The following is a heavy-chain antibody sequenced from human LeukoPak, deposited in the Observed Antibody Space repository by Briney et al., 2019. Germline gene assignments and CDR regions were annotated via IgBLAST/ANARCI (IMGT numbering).Heavy chain of an antibody. CDR3: ARVPYYDFWSGYAQYGMDV. D-gene: IGHD3-3*01. J-gene: IGHJ6*02. CDR1: GFTFRSYG. CDR2: IWYDGSNK. Sequence: GRSLRLSCAASGFTFRSYGMHWVRQAPGKGLEWVAVIWYDGSNKYYADSVKGRFTISRDNSKNTLYLQMNSLRAEDTAVYYCARVPYYDFWSGYAQYGMDVWGQGTTVTVSS. V-gene: IGHV3-30*19.